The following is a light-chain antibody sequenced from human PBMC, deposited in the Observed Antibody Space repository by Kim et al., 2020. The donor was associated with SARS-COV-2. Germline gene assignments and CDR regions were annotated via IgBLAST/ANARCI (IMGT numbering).Light chain of an antibody. J-gene: IGLJ1*01. CDR1: SSDVGRFNY. V-gene: IGLV2-14*03. Sequence: QSALTQPAPVSASLGQSITISCTGTSSDVGRFNYVAWYQQHPGKAPKLIIYDVTNRPSGVSNRFSGSKSASTASLTISGLQAEDEADYYCISYRDTRTHNYVFGTGTKGTVL. CDR2: DVT. CDR3: ISYRDTRTHNYV.